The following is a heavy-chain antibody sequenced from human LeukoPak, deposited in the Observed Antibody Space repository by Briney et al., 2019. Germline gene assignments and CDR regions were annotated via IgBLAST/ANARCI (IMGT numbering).Heavy chain of an antibody. Sequence: GGSLRLSCAVSGLTFSSYAMSWVRQAPGRGPEWVSTIGGSGDRTYYADSVKGRFTISRDNSKNTLYLQMNSLRAEDMALYYCAKDPVVYHGGSGWHYFDYWGQGTLVTVSS. CDR1: GLTFSSYA. D-gene: IGHD6-19*01. J-gene: IGHJ4*02. CDR2: IGGSGDRT. CDR3: AKDPVVYHGGSGWHYFDY. V-gene: IGHV3-23*01.